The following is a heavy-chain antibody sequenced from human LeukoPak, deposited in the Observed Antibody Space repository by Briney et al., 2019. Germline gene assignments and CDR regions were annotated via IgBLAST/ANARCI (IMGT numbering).Heavy chain of an antibody. Sequence: SETLSLTCNVSGVSISSYYWSWIRQPAGKGLEWIGRIYPSGSTIYNPSLKSRLTMSIDKYKSHFSLKLSSVTDADAAVYYCARDQYYYDTSGLLFDYWGQGILVTVSS. J-gene: IGHJ4*02. CDR2: IYPSGST. CDR1: GVSISSYY. D-gene: IGHD3-22*01. CDR3: ARDQYYYDTSGLLFDY. V-gene: IGHV4-4*07.